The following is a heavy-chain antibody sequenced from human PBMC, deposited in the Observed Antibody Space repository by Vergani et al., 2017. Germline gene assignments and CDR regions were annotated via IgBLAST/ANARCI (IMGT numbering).Heavy chain of an antibody. CDR3: ARAHGIAAAGTLFYYYYYMDV. Sequence: QVQLVQSGAEVKKPGASVKVSCKASGYTFTSYYMHWVRQAPGQGLEWMGIINPSGGSTSYAQKFQGRVTMTRDTSTSTVYMELSSLRSEDTAVYYCARAHGIAAAGTLFYYYYYMDVWGKGTTVTVSS. J-gene: IGHJ6*03. CDR1: GYTFTSYY. V-gene: IGHV1-46*01. D-gene: IGHD6-13*01. CDR2: INPSGGST.